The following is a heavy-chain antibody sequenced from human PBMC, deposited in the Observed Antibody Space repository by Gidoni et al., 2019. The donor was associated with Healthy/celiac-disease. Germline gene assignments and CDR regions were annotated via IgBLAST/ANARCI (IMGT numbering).Heavy chain of an antibody. CDR1: GGPFSSYA. CDR3: ATSYYDFWSGYFFDP. J-gene: IGHJ5*02. V-gene: IGHV1-69*01. D-gene: IGHD3-3*01. Sequence: QVQLVQSGAAVKKPGSSVKVSCKASGGPFSSYAISWVRQAPGQGLEWMGGIIPIFGTANYEQKFQGRVTITADESTSTAYMELSSLRSEDTAVYYCATSYYDFWSGYFFDPWGQGTLVTVSS. CDR2: IIPIFGTA.